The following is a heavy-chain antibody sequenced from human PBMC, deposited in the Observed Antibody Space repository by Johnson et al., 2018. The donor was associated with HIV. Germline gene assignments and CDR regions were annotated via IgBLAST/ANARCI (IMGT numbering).Heavy chain of an antibody. V-gene: IGHV3-74*03. CDR2: INSDGSST. Sequence: VQLVESGGDLVQPGGSLRLSCVGSGFTFSTNWMHWVRQAPGKGLVWVSRINSDGSSTSYADSVKGRFSISRDNAKNTLYLQMDSLGAADTAVYFCAREGGDCSSTSCYQDAFDIWGQGTMVTVSS. D-gene: IGHD2-2*01. CDR3: AREGGDCSSTSCYQDAFDI. J-gene: IGHJ3*02. CDR1: GFTFSTNW.